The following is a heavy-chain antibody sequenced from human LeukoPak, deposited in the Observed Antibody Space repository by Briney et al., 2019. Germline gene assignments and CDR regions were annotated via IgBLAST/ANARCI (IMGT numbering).Heavy chain of an antibody. V-gene: IGHV4-39*07. CDR2: VYFSGST. CDR3: ARDVGFFDIDY. Sequence: PSETLSLTCTVSGGSISSSAYYWAWIRQPPGKGLEWIGSVYFSGSTYYSPSLKSRVTISVDTSKKQFSLRLSSVTAADTAVYYCARDVGFFDIDYWGQGILVTVSS. J-gene: IGHJ4*02. CDR1: GGSISSSAYY. D-gene: IGHD3-9*01.